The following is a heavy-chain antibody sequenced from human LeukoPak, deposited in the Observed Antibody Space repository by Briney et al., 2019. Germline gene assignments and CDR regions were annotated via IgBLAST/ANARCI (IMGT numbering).Heavy chain of an antibody. Sequence: SGGSLRPSCAASGFTFEDYTMHWVRQAPGKTLEWVSLISWDGTTDYTDSVKGRFTISRDNSKDSLYLQMDSLRSEDTAFYYCVKDLSYESSGSFFDYWGQGTLVTVS. J-gene: IGHJ4*02. V-gene: IGHV3-43*01. CDR1: GFTFEDYT. D-gene: IGHD3-22*01. CDR2: ISWDGTT. CDR3: VKDLSYESSGSFFDY.